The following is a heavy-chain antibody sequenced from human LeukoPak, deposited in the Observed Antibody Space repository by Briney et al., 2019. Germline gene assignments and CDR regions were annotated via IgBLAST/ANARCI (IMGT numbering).Heavy chain of an antibody. V-gene: IGHV3-7*01. Sequence: GGPLRLSCVASGFTFNSNWMSWVRPAPGKGLEWVANIKQDGSEKCYVDSVKGRFTISRDNAKNSLSLQMNSLRAEDTAVYYCARDKYYDRYFDSWGRGTLVTVSS. CDR1: GFTFNSNW. CDR3: ARDKYYDRYFDS. D-gene: IGHD3-22*01. CDR2: IKQDGSEK. J-gene: IGHJ4*02.